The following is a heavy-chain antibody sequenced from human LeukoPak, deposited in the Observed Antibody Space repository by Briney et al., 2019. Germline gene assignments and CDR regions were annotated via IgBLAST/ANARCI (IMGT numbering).Heavy chain of an antibody. CDR2: IYYSGST. CDR1: GGSISSANYY. CDR3: ARESYYDYVWGSYRSGFDY. J-gene: IGHJ4*02. Sequence: PSETLSLTCAVSGGSISSANYYWGWIRQPPGKGLEWIGSIYYSGSTYYNSSLKSRVTISVDTSKNQFSLKLSSVTAADTAMYYCARESYYDYVWGSYRSGFDYWGQGTLVTVSS. D-gene: IGHD3-16*02. V-gene: IGHV4-39*02.